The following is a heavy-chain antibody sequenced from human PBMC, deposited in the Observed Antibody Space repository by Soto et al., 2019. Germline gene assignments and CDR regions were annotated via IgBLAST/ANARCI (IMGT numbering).Heavy chain of an antibody. CDR1: GFTFISYW. CDR3: ARDVDADFRTDFDY. V-gene: IGHV3-7*03. Sequence: GGSLRLSCAASGFTFISYWMSWVRQAPGKGLEWMSNIKQDGEDIQYAASARGRFTISRDNAENSVYLEMESLRDEDTALYYCARDVDADFRTDFDYWGRGTLVTVSS. CDR2: IKQDGEDI. D-gene: IGHD4-17*01. J-gene: IGHJ4*02.